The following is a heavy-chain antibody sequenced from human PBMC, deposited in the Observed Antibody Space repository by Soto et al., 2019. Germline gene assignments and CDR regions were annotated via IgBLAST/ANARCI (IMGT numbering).Heavy chain of an antibody. J-gene: IGHJ3*01. V-gene: IGHV3-53*01. Sequence: PGWSLRLSCAASGFTVSDNYMNWVRQAPGKXLEWVSVIYSGGATKYADSVRGRFTISRDNAKNTVYLQINSLIAEDTAVYYCARERSLRFGEFPPNPFDVWGQGTMVTVSS. CDR1: GFTVSDNY. D-gene: IGHD3-10*01. CDR2: IYSGGAT. CDR3: ARERSLRFGEFPPNPFDV.